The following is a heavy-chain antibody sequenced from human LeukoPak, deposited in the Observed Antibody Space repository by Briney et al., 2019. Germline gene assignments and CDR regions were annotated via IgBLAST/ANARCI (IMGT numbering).Heavy chain of an antibody. CDR2: IYDSGST. V-gene: IGHV4-59*01. D-gene: IGHD3-9*01. CDR1: GGSISNYY. J-gene: IGHJ4*01. CDR3: ARGSRHWFF. Sequence: SETLSLTCTVSGGSISNYYWTWIRQPPGKGLEWIGYIYDSGSTNYNPSLKSRVTISVDTSKNQFSLKLRSVTAADTAVYYCARGSRHWFFWGHGTLVTVSS.